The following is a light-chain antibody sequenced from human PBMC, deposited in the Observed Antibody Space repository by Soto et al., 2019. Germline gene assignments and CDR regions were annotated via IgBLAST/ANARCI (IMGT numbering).Light chain of an antibody. V-gene: IGLV1-44*01. CDR3: STWDDSLNGVV. Sequence: QAVVTQPPSASGTPGQRVTISCSGSNSNIGSKTVNWYQHLPGTAPKLLIYSNHHRPSGVPDRFSASKSGTSASLAISGLQSEDEADYYCSTWDDSLNGVVFGGGTKVTVL. CDR1: NSNIGSKT. CDR2: SNH. J-gene: IGLJ2*01.